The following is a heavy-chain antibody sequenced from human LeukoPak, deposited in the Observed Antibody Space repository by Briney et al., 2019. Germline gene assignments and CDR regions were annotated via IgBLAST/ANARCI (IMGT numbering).Heavy chain of an antibody. V-gene: IGHV3-30-3*01. CDR1: GFTFSSYA. J-gene: IGHJ4*02. CDR3: AREMYYYDSRGLED. D-gene: IGHD3-22*01. CDR2: ISYDGSNK. Sequence: PGGSLRLSCAASGFTFSSYAMHWVRQAPGKGLEWVAVISYDGSNKYYADSVKGRFTISRDNSKNTLYLQMNSLRAEDTAEYYCAREMYYYDSRGLEDWGQGTLVTVSA.